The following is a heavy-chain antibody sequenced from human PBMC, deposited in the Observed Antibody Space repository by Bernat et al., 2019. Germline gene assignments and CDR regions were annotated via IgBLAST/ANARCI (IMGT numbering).Heavy chain of an antibody. CDR2: VHDSGTT. CDR1: RASLSDYY. J-gene: IGHJ6*03. V-gene: IGHV4-59*01. Sequence: QVQVQESGPGLLKPSETLSLTCTVSRASLSDYYWAWIRQAPGQGLEWIAHVHDSGTTDHNPSLRSRVTISVDRSKNQFSLRLSPVIAADTAVYYCASVPLVCSDGTCYYYVDVWGKGTTVTVSS. CDR3: ASVPLVCSDGTCYYYVDV. D-gene: IGHD2-15*01.